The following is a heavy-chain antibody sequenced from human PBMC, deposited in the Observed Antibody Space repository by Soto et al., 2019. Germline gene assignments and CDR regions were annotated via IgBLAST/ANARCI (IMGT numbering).Heavy chain of an antibody. D-gene: IGHD1-1*01. CDR2: ISYDGSNK. CDR1: GFTFSSYA. V-gene: IGHV3-30-3*01. CDR3: ARGVPTIDVHYYYRMEV. J-gene: IGHJ6*02. Sequence: GGSLRLSCAASGFTFSSYAMHWVRQAPGKGLEWVAVISYDGSNKYYADSVKGRFTISRANSKNTLYLQMNSLRAEDTAVYSCARGVPTIDVHYYYRMEVWGQGTTVTVSS.